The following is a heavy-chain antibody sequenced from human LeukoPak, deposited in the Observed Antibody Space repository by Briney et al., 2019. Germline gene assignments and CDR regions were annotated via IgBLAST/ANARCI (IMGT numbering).Heavy chain of an antibody. CDR2: IYPGDSDT. CDR1: GYRFTSYW. Sequence: GESLKISCKGSGYRFTSYWIGWVRQMPGKGLEWMGIIYPGDSDTRYSPSFQGQVTISADKSINTAYLQWSSLKASDSAMYYCARGSQNVVITAYGYWGQGTLVPVSS. J-gene: IGHJ4*02. D-gene: IGHD3-22*01. CDR3: ARGSQNVVITAYGY. V-gene: IGHV5-51*01.